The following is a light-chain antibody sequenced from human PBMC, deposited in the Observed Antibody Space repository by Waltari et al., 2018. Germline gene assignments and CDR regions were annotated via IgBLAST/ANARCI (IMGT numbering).Light chain of an antibody. CDR3: HSRDTISTRV. CDR1: SLRRYY. V-gene: IGLV3-19*01. CDR2: GQD. J-gene: IGLJ3*02. Sequence: SSELTQDPAVSVALGQTVRITCQGDSLRRYYASWYQQRPGQAPRLVLCGQDNRPSGIPDRFSGSTSGDTASLTITGAQAEDEADYYCHSRDTISTRVFGGGTRLTV.